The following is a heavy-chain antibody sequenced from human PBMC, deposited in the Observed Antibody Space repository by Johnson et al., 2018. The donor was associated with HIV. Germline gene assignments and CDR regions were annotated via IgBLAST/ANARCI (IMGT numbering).Heavy chain of an antibody. CDR2: ISYDGSNK. V-gene: IGHV3-30*04. CDR3: AKGTLYSSSSRAFDI. J-gene: IGHJ3*02. Sequence: QVQLVESGGGVVQPGRSLRLSCAASGFTFSSYAMHWVRQAPGKGLEWVAVISYDGSNKYYADSVKGRFTISRDNSKNTLYLQMNSLRAEDTAGYYCAKGTLYSSSSRAFDIWGQGTMVTVSS. CDR1: GFTFSSYA. D-gene: IGHD6-6*01.